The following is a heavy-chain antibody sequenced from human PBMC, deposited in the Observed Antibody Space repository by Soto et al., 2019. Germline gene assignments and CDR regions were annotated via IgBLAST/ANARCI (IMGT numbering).Heavy chain of an antibody. CDR1: SFLFSSYT. CDR3: ASPPRGHAVDL. Sequence: VELVESGGDLVQPGGSLRLTCTASSFLFSSYTMNWVRQAPGKGLEWIAYISGSGATIHYADSVKGRFIISRDNAKKSLYLQMDSLRVNDTAVYYCASPPRGHAVDLWGQGTLVAVSS. D-gene: IGHD2-2*01. V-gene: IGHV3-48*01. CDR2: ISGSGATI. J-gene: IGHJ3*01.